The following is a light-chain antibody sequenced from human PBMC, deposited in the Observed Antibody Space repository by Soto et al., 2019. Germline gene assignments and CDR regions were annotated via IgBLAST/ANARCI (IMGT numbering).Light chain of an antibody. J-gene: IGLJ1*01. Sequence: QSVLTQPPSASGSPGQSVTFSFTGTSSDIGDYNYVSWYQQHPGKAPKLMIYEVTKRPSGVPDRFSGSKSGNTASLTVSGLQADDGADYYCSSYAGNNNYVFGTGTKVTVL. CDR3: SSYAGNNNYV. CDR2: EVT. CDR1: SSDIGDYNY. V-gene: IGLV2-8*01.